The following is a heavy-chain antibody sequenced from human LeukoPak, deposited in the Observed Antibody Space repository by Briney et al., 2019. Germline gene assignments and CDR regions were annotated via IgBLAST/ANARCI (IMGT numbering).Heavy chain of an antibody. CDR2: ISSTSDNI. J-gene: IGHJ4*02. CDR3: ARERQLERLTFGKEGSAFDY. Sequence: PGGSLRLSCAASEFTFSGYEMNWVRQAPGKGLEWVSYISSTSDNIYYADSVKGRFTISRDNAKNSLYLQMNRLRAEDTAVYYCARERQLERLTFGKEGSAFDYWGQGTLVTVSS. V-gene: IGHV3-48*03. D-gene: IGHD1-1*01. CDR1: EFTFSGYE.